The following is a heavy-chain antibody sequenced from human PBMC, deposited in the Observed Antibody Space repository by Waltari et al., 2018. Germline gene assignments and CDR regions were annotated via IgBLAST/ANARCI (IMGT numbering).Heavy chain of an antibody. D-gene: IGHD2-21*02. Sequence: EVQLVESGGGLVQPGGSLRLSCSGSGFTFTNHWMSWVRQAPGKGAEGGANIKQDGSEKYYVDSMKGRFTISRDNAKNSLSLQMDSLRAEDTAVYFCARGVTTVEYWGQGTLVTVSS. CDR3: ARGVTTVEY. CDR2: IKQDGSEK. CDR1: GFTFTNHW. V-gene: IGHV3-7*04. J-gene: IGHJ4*02.